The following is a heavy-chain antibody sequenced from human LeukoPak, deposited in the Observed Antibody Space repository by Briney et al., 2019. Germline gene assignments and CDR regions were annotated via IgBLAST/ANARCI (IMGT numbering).Heavy chain of an antibody. CDR2: ISAHDGTR. CDR3: ARRSTLYSSGRFYFDY. V-gene: IGHV1-18*01. J-gene: IGHJ4*02. D-gene: IGHD6-19*01. CDR1: GYTFTNYG. Sequence: ASVKVSFKASGYTFTNYGITWVRQAPGQGLEWMGWISAHDGTRNYARKHEDRVTMTTDTSTSTAYMELRGLRSDDTAVYYCARRSTLYSSGRFYFDYWGQGTLVTVSS.